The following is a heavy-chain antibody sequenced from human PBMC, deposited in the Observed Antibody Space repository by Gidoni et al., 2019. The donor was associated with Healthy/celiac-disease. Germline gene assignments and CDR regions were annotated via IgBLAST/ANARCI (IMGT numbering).Heavy chain of an antibody. J-gene: IGHJ3*02. CDR1: GCSISSGYYY. V-gene: IGHV4-30-4*01. Sequence: QVQLQQSGSGLVKPSQTLSLICTVSGCSISSGYYYCSWNRQPPGKGLEWIGYIYYSGSTYYNPTLKSRVTISADTSKNQFSLKLSSVTAADTAVYYCASQIVVVPAAISSSIFDAFDIWGQGTMVTVSS. CDR3: ASQIVVVPAAISSSIFDAFDI. CDR2: IYYSGST. D-gene: IGHD2-2*01.